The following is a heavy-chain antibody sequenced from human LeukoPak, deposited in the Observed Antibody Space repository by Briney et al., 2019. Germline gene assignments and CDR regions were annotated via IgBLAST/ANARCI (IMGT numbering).Heavy chain of an antibody. J-gene: IGHJ4*02. Sequence: PSETLSLTCTVSGGSISSSSYYWGWIRQPPGKGLEWIGSIYYSGSTYYNPSLKSRVTISVDTSKNQFSLKLSSVTAADTAVYYCARVVVPATFDSWGQGTLVTVSS. CDR2: IYYSGST. V-gene: IGHV4-39*01. CDR1: GGSISSSSYY. CDR3: ARVVVPATFDS. D-gene: IGHD2-15*01.